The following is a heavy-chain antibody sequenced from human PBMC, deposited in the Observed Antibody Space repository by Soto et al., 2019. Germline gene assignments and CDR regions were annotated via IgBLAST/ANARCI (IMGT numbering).Heavy chain of an antibody. D-gene: IGHD5-12*01. CDR2: ISYDGNNK. V-gene: IGHV3-30*03. Sequence: GGSLRLSCAASEFTFSNYAMHWVRQAPGKGLQWLAVISYDGNNKYYADSVEGRFTISRDNSKNTVYLQMNSLRAEDTAVYYCARADSGYAHGYYYYGMDVWGQGTTVTVSS. CDR1: EFTFSNYA. CDR3: ARADSGYAHGYYYYGMDV. J-gene: IGHJ6*02.